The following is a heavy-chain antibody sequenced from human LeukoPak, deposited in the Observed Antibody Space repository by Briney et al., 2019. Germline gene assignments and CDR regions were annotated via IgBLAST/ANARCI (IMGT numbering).Heavy chain of an antibody. Sequence: ASVKVSCKASSYTFTSYGINWVRQAPGQGLEWMGCISAYNGNTNHAQKLQGRVTMTTDTSTSTAYMELRSLRSDDTAVYYCARARWLGHDAFDIWGQGTMVTVSS. J-gene: IGHJ3*02. CDR2: ISAYNGNT. D-gene: IGHD6-19*01. CDR1: SYTFTSYG. CDR3: ARARWLGHDAFDI. V-gene: IGHV1-18*01.